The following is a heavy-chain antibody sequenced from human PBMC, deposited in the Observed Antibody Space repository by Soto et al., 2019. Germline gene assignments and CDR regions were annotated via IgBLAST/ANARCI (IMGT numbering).Heavy chain of an antibody. CDR2: IYHSGTT. D-gene: IGHD2-15*01. CDR1: GGSIGNDDYS. CDR3: ATVIPATRYFAY. Sequence: SETLSLTCTVSGGSIGNDDYSWRWVRQPPGKGLEWIGYIYHSGTTYYNPSLTSRVTISVDGSNNQFSLKFTSMTAADTAVYYCATVIPATRYFAYWGQGILVTVSS. V-gene: IGHV4-30-2*01. J-gene: IGHJ4*02.